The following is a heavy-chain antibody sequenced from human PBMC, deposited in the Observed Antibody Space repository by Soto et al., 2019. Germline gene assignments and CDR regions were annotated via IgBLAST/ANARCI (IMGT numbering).Heavy chain of an antibody. CDR2: IFYTGST. CDR3: ARLSYGDPGNS. Sequence: SETLSLTCTVSGGSINGYYWSWIRQPPGKGLEWIGYIFYTGSTNYNPSFRSRVTMSVDTSTNQFSLKLNSVTAADTAVYYCARLSYGDPGNSWGQGTLVTVSS. J-gene: IGHJ4*02. V-gene: IGHV4-59*03. CDR1: GGSINGYY. D-gene: IGHD2-21*02.